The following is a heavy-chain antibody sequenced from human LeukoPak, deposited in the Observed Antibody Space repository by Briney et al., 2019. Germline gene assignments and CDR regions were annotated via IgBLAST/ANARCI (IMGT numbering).Heavy chain of an antibody. J-gene: IGHJ4*02. CDR2: INSGGTT. Sequence: PGGSLRLSYAASGFIISSTYMNWVRQAPGKGLEWISVINSGGTTYYADSVKGRFTISRDDSKNMLFLQMNSLRAEDTAVYYSAKIGCDYYTDFWGQGTLVTVSS. CDR1: GFIISSTY. D-gene: IGHD5-12*01. V-gene: IGHV3-53*01. CDR3: AKIGCDYYTDF.